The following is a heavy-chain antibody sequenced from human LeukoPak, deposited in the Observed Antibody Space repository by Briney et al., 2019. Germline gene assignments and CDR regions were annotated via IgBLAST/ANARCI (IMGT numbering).Heavy chain of an antibody. CDR3: ARVGIPSSPRSPYYYYYMDV. V-gene: IGHV1-69*05. Sequence: SVKVSCKASGGTFSGYAISWVRQAPRQGLEWMGGIIPIFGTANYAQKFQGRVTITTDESTSTAYMELSSLRSEDTAVYYCARVGIPSSPRSPYYYYYMDVWGKGTTVTVSS. CDR2: IIPIFGTA. CDR1: GGTFSGYA. J-gene: IGHJ6*03. D-gene: IGHD6-13*01.